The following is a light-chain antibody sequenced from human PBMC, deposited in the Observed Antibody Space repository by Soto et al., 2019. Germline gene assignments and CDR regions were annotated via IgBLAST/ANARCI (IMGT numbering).Light chain of an antibody. CDR3: QQYNNWPYT. J-gene: IGKJ2*01. CDR1: QRVSRN. Sequence: EIVMTQSPATLSVSPGERATLSCRASQRVSRNIAWYRQKPGQAPTLLNYGVSTRATAIPARFRGSGSGTEFTLTITSLQSEDFAVYYCQQYNNWPYTFGQGTKLEIK. V-gene: IGKV3-15*01. CDR2: GVS.